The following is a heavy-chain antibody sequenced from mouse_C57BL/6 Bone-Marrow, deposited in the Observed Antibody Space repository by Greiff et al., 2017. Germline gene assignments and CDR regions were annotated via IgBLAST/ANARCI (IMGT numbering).Heavy chain of an antibody. CDR3: ASWEDGYDREY. V-gene: IGHV1-81*01. J-gene: IGHJ2*01. CDR2: IYPRSGNT. D-gene: IGHD2-2*01. Sequence: QVQLQQSGAELARPGASVKLSCKASGYTFTSYGISWVKQRTGQGLEWIGEIYPRSGNTYYNEKFKGKATLTADKSSSTAYMELRSLTSEDSAVYFCASWEDGYDREYWGQGTTLTVTA. CDR1: GYTFTSYG.